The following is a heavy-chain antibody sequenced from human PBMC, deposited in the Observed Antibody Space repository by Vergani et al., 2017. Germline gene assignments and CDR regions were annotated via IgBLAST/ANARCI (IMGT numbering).Heavy chain of an antibody. D-gene: IGHD2-8*01. V-gene: IGHV3-73*01. CDR3: ARSGYCAHGVCYMTYYYYMDV. J-gene: IGHJ6*03. CDR1: GFTFSGSA. CDR2: IRSKANSYAT. Sequence: EVQLVESGGGLVQPGGSLKLSCAASGFTFSGSAMHWVRQASGKGLEWVGRIRSKANSYATAYAASVKGRFTISRDDSKNTAYLQMNNLRAADTAVYYCARSGYCAHGVCYMTYYYYMDVWGKGTAVTVSS.